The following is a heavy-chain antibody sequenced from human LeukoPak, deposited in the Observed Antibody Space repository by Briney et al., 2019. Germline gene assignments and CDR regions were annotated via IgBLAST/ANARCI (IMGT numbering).Heavy chain of an antibody. J-gene: IGHJ6*02. V-gene: IGHV1-18*01. Sequence: GAAVKVSCKASGYNFVNFGISWVRQAPGQGLEWMGWMSTSSVNTNYAQKFQGRLTMTTDTSTSTAYMELRSLRSDDTAVYYCTRDFDNPENSCPSTSCIDVWGQGTTVTVSS. CDR3: TRDFDNPENSCPSTSCIDV. CDR2: MSTSSVNT. D-gene: IGHD2-2*01. CDR1: GYNFVNFG.